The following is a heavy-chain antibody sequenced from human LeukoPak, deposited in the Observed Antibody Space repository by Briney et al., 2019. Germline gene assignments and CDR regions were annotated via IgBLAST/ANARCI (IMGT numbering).Heavy chain of an antibody. CDR3: ARPSRIAAAGRGDAFDI. V-gene: IGHV1-69*04. J-gene: IGHJ3*02. CDR2: IIPILGIA. D-gene: IGHD6-13*01. CDR1: GGTFSSYA. Sequence: GASVKVSCKASGGTFSSYAISWVRQAPGQGLEWMGRIIPILGIANYAQKFQGRVTITADKSTSTAYMELSSLRSEDTAVYYCARPSRIAAAGRGDAFDIWGQGTMATVSS.